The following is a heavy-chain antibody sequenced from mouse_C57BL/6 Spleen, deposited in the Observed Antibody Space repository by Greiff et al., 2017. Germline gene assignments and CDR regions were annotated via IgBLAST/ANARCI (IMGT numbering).Heavy chain of an antibody. CDR2: FYPGSGSI. D-gene: IGHD1-1*01. J-gene: IGHJ3*01. V-gene: IGHV1-62-2*01. Sequence: QVQLKESGAELVKPGASVKLSCKASGYTFTEYTIHWVQQRSGQGLEWIGWFYPGSGSIKYNEKFKDKATLTADKSSSTVYMELSRVTSEDSAVYFCARHEATVVATEGFAYWGQGTLVTVSA. CDR3: ARHEATVVATEGFAY. CDR1: GYTFTEYT.